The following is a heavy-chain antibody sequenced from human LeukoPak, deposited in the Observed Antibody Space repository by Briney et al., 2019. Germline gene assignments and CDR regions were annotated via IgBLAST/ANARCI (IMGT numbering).Heavy chain of an antibody. Sequence: ATVKISCKVSGYTFTDYYMHWMQQAPGQGLEWMGRINPNSGGTNYAQKFQGRVTMTRDTSISTAYMELSRLRSDDTAVYYCASSFSASSEDYWGQGTLVTVSS. D-gene: IGHD6-25*01. CDR2: INPNSGGT. V-gene: IGHV1-2*06. J-gene: IGHJ4*02. CDR1: GYTFTDYY. CDR3: ASSFSASSEDY.